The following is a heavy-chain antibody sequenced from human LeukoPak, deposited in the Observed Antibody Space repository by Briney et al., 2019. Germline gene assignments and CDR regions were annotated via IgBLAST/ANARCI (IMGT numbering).Heavy chain of an antibody. CDR3: AKGGNSGRTYYYYYMDV. CDR2: ISGNGGST. V-gene: IGHV3-23*01. J-gene: IGHJ6*03. D-gene: IGHD6-19*01. CDR1: GFTFSSYG. Sequence: GGSLRLSCAASGFTFSSYGMSWVRQAPGEGLEWVSSISGNGGSTYYADSVKGRFTISRDSSKNTVYLQMNGLRAEDTAVYYCAKGGNSGRTYYYYYMDVWGKGTTVTVSS.